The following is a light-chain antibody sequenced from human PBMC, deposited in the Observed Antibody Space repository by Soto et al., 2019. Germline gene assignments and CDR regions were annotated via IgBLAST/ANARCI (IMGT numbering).Light chain of an antibody. J-gene: IGKJ1*01. CDR1: QSVSSSY. Sequence: EIVLTQSPGTLSLSPGERATLSCRASQSVSSSYLAWYQQKPGQAPRLLIYGASSRATGIPDRFSGSGSVTDFTLTISRLEPEDLAVYYCQQYGISPRTFGQGTKVEIK. CDR2: GAS. V-gene: IGKV3-20*01. CDR3: QQYGISPRT.